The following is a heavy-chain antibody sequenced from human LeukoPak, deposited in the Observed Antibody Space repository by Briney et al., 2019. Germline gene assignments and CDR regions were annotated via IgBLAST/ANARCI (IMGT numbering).Heavy chain of an antibody. CDR2: IYYSGST. J-gene: IGHJ6*03. CDR1: GGSISSYY. V-gene: IGHV4-59*01. D-gene: IGHD1-14*01. CDR3: ARNHQGRTYYYYYYYMDV. Sequence: SETLSLTCTVSGGSISSYYWSWIRQPPGKGLKWIGYIYYSGSTNYNPSLKSRVTISVDTSKNQFSLKLSSVTAADTAVYYCARNHQGRTYYYYYYYMDVWGKGTTVTVSS.